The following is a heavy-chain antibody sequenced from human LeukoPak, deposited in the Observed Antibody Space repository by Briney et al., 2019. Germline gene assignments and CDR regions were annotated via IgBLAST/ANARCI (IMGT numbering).Heavy chain of an antibody. D-gene: IGHD3-22*01. J-gene: IGHJ4*02. CDR3: ARSRHSYDSSGFPHY. V-gene: IGHV3-20*04. CDR1: GFTFDDYV. CDR2: INWNGGSR. Sequence: AGGSLRLSCAASGFTFDDYVMSWVRQAPGKGLEWVSGINWNGGSRGYADSVKGRFTISRDNAKNSLYLQMNSLRAEDTALYYCARSRHSYDSSGFPHYWGQGTLVTVSS.